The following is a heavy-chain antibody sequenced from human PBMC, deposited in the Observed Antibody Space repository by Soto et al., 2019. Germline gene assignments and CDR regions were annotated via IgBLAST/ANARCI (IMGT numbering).Heavy chain of an antibody. V-gene: IGHV3-7*03. D-gene: IGHD7-27*01. J-gene: IGHJ4*02. CDR2: INKDGSQK. Sequence: GGSLRLSCAASGFTLSNYWMTWVRQAPGKGLEWVANINKDGSQKNYVDSVKGRFTIARDNGQNSLSLQINSLRVEDTAVYYCVRELGLAYWGQGALVTVSS. CDR3: VRELGLAY. CDR1: GFTLSNYW.